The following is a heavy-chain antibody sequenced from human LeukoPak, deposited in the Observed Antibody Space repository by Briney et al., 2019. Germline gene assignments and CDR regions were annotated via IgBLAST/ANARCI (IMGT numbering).Heavy chain of an antibody. D-gene: IGHD2-15*01. J-gene: IGHJ3*02. CDR1: GFTFSSYA. CDR2: ISGSGSTT. CDR3: ARPRLEYCSGGSCFDAFDI. Sequence: GGSLRLPCAASGFTFSSYAMNWVRQAPGKGLEWVSAISGSGSTTYYADSVKGRFTISRDNSKNTLFLQMNSLTAEDTAIYSCARPRLEYCSGGSCFDAFDIWGQGTMVTVSS. V-gene: IGHV3-23*01.